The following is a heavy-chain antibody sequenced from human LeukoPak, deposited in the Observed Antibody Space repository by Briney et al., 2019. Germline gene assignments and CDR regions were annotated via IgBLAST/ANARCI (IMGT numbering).Heavy chain of an antibody. CDR3: ARLLGGSYTPFDY. V-gene: IGHV5-51*01. D-gene: IGHD1-26*01. Sequence: GESLQISCQGSGYSFTSYWIGWVRPMPGKGLAWMGIIYPGDSDTTYSPSFQGQVTISADKSISTAYLQWSSLKASDTAMYYCARLLGGSYTPFDYWGQGTLVTVSS. CDR2: IYPGDSDT. CDR1: GYSFTSYW. J-gene: IGHJ4*02.